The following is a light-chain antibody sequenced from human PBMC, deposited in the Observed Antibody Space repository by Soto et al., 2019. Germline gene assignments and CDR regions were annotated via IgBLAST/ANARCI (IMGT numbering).Light chain of an antibody. J-gene: IGKJ1*01. V-gene: IGKV1-5*03. Sequence: DIQMTQSPSTLSASLGDRVTITCRASQSISSWFAWYQQKPGKAPKLLIYKASSLESVVPSRLSGSGSGTEFTLTISSLQPDDSSTYYCQQYNSYSAFGQGTKVDIK. CDR1: QSISSW. CDR2: KAS. CDR3: QQYNSYSA.